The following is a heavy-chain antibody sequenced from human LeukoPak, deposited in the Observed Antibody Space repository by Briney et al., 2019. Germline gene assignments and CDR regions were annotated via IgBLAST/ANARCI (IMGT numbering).Heavy chain of an antibody. D-gene: IGHD3-22*01. V-gene: IGHV3-15*01. CDR2: IKSKTDGGTT. CDR1: GFTFSNAW. J-gene: IGHJ4*02. Sequence: GGSLRLSCAASGFTFSNAWRSWVRQAPGKGLEWVGRIKSKTDGGTTDYAAPVKGRFTISRDDSTNTLYLQMNGLKTEDTAVYYCTTRNYYDSRRFDSGGQGTLVTVSS. CDR3: TTRNYYDSRRFDS.